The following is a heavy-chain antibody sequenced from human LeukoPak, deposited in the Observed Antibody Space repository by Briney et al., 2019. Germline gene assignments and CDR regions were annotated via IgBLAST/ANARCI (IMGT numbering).Heavy chain of an antibody. Sequence: ASVKVSCKASGYTFTSYDINWVRQATGQGLEWMGWMNPNSGNTGYAQKFQGRVTMTRNTSISTAYMELSSLRSEDTAVYYCARVWESAGTGDSDYWGQGTLVTVSS. J-gene: IGHJ4*02. CDR3: ARVWESAGTGDSDY. CDR1: GYTFTSYD. D-gene: IGHD6-13*01. V-gene: IGHV1-8*01. CDR2: MNPNSGNT.